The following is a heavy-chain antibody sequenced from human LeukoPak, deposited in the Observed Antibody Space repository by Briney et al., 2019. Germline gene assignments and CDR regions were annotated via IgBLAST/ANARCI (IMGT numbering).Heavy chain of an antibody. CDR2: IYYSGST. V-gene: IGHV4-59*12. Sequence: SETLSLTCTVSGGSISSYYWSWIRQPPGKGLEWIGYIYYSGSTNYNPSLKSRVTISVDTSKNQFSLKLSSVTAADTAVYYCASSSVRKTVEDYWGQGTLVTVSS. D-gene: IGHD4-23*01. J-gene: IGHJ4*02. CDR1: GGSISSYY. CDR3: ASSSVRKTVEDY.